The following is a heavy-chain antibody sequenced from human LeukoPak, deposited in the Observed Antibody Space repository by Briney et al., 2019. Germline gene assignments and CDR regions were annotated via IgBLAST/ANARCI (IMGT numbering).Heavy chain of an antibody. D-gene: IGHD2-2*01. CDR1: GGSFSGYY. J-gene: IGHJ4*02. Sequence: SETLSLTCAVYGGSFSGYYWSWIRQPPGKGLEWIGEINHSGSTNYNPSLKSRVTISVDTSKNQFSLKLSSVTAADTAVYYCARGLRRYCSSTSCPYYFDCWGQGTLVTVSS. V-gene: IGHV4-34*01. CDR2: INHSGST. CDR3: ARGLRRYCSSTSCPYYFDC.